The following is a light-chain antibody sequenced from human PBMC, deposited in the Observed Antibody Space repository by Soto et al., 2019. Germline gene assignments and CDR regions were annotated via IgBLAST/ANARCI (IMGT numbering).Light chain of an antibody. CDR2: EVT. J-gene: IGLJ1*01. CDR1: RSDVGAYNY. V-gene: IGLV2-14*01. CDR3: SSYTTSYFYV. Sequence: QSALTQPASVSGSPGQSIAISCTGTRSDVGAYNYVSWYQQHPGKAPKLMISEVTNRPSGVSDRFSASKSAFTASLTISGLQAEDEAHYYCSSYTTSYFYVFGPGTKLTVL.